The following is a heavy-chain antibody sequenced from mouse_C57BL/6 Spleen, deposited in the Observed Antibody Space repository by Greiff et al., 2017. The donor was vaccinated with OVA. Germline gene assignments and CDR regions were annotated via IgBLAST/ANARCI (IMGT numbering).Heavy chain of an antibody. CDR2: IHPNSGST. CDR3: ARSGSYDGYAMDY. CDR1: GYTFTSYW. D-gene: IGHD2-12*01. V-gene: IGHV1-64*01. J-gene: IGHJ4*01. Sequence: QVQLQQPGAELVKPGASVKLSCKASGYTFTSYWMHWVKQRPGQGLEWIGMIHPNSGSTNYNEKFKSKATLTVDKSSSTAYMQLSSLTSEDSAVYYCARSGSYDGYAMDYWGQGTSVTVSS.